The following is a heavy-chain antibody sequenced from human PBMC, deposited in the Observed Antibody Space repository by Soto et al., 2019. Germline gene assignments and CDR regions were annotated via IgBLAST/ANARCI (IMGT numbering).Heavy chain of an antibody. J-gene: IGHJ6*02. Sequence: SVKVSCKASGGTFSSYAISWVRQAPGQGLEWMGGIIPIFGTANYAQKFQGRVTITADESTSTAYMELSSLRSEDTAVYYCASPFSSGHGNHYYYYGMAVWGQGTRVTVSS. CDR2: IIPIFGTA. D-gene: IGHD6-25*01. CDR1: GGTFSSYA. CDR3: ASPFSSGHGNHYYYYGMAV. V-gene: IGHV1-69*13.